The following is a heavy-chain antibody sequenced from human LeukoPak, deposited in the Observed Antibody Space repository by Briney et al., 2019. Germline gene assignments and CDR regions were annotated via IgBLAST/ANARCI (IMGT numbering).Heavy chain of an antibody. J-gene: IGHJ4*02. D-gene: IGHD3-10*01. Sequence: ASVRVSCKASGYTFTGYYMHWVRQAPGQGLEWTGWINPNSGGTNYAQKFQGRVTMTRDTSISTAYMELSRLRSDDTAVYYCAKTMVRGVIISSHLDYWGQGTLVTVSS. CDR3: AKTMVRGVIISSHLDY. CDR2: INPNSGGT. CDR1: GYTFTGYY. V-gene: IGHV1-2*02.